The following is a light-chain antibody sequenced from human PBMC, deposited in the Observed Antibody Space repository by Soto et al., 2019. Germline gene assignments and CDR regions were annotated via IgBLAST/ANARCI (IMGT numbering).Light chain of an antibody. V-gene: IGKV3-15*01. Sequence: EIVMTQSPATLSVSPGERATLSCRASQSVAINLVWYQQKPGQPPRLLIYGASTRATGIPARFSGSGSGTEFTLTISSLQSADFAVYYCQQYNNWPPFTFGPGTKVDIK. J-gene: IGKJ3*01. CDR1: QSVAIN. CDR3: QQYNNWPPFT. CDR2: GAS.